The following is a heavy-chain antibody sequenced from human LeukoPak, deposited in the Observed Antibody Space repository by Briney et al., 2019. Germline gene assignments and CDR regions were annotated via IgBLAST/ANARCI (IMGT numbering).Heavy chain of an antibody. CDR2: IIPVLGVS. Sequence: SVRVSCKASGGSFSSYVITWVRQAPGQGLEWMGRIIPVLGVSNFAQKFEGSVTITADKSTNTAHMELRRLESGDTAVYYCTREGVYAPDPSSYHRDAFDIWGQGTVVIVSS. CDR1: GGSFSSYV. CDR3: TREGVYAPDPSSYHRDAFDI. V-gene: IGHV1-69*04. J-gene: IGHJ3*02. D-gene: IGHD3-16*02.